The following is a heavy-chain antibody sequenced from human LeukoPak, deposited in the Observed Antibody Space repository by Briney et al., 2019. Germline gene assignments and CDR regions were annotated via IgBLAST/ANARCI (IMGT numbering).Heavy chain of an antibody. CDR3: ARRGSSTSRTKYYYYYMDV. V-gene: IGHV4-39*01. CDR2: IYYSGST. CDR1: GGSISSSSYY. D-gene: IGHD2-2*01. J-gene: IGHJ6*03. Sequence: PSETLSLTCTVSGGSISSSSYYWGWIRQPPGKGLEWIGSIYYSGSTYYNPSLKSRVTISVDTSKNQFSLKLSSVTAADTAVYYCARRGSSTSRTKYYYYYMDVWGKGTTVTVSS.